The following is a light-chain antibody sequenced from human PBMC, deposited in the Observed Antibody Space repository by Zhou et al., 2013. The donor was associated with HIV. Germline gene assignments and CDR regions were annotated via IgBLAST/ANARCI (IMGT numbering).Light chain of an antibody. CDR2: GAS. CDR3: QQRRNWPPYT. CDR1: QSVSSSY. V-gene: IGKV3D-20*02. J-gene: IGKJ2*01. Sequence: EIVLTQSPGTLSLSPGERATLSCRASQSVSSSYLAWYQQKPGQAPRLLIYGASSRATGIPDRFSGSGSGTDFTLTISRLEPEDFAVYYCQQRRNWPPYTFGQGTKLEIK.